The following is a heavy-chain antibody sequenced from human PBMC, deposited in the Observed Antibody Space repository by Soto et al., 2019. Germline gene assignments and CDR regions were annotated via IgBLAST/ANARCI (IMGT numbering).Heavy chain of an antibody. J-gene: IGHJ4*02. CDR1: GFTFSSYW. Sequence: EVQLVESGGGLVQPGGSLRLSCAASGFTFSSYWMHWVRQAPGKGLLLVSRINSDGSRTTYADSVKGRFTISRDNAKNMLHLQMNSLRAEDTAVYYCARALTYYYDIDYWGQGTLVTVSS. CDR3: ARALTYYYDIDY. V-gene: IGHV3-74*01. D-gene: IGHD3-22*01. CDR2: INSDGSRT.